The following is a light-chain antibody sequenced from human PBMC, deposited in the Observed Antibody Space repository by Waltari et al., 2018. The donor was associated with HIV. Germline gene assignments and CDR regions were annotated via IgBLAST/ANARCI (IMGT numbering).Light chain of an antibody. J-gene: IGLJ2*01. CDR3: NSLDNSGVLVV. V-gene: IGLV3-19*01. CDR2: GKN. Sequence: SSEVTQDPAVSVALGQTVRITCQGDSLRSYSASWYQQKPGQAPILVIDGKNNRPSGIPDRFSGSRSGNTASLTITAAQAEDEADYYCNSLDNSGVLVVFGGGTKLTVL. CDR1: SLRSYS.